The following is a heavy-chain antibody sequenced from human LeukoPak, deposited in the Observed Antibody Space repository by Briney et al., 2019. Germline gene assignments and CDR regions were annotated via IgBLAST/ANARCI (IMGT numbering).Heavy chain of an antibody. Sequence: ASVKVSCKASGYTFTSYGISWVRQAPGQGFEWMGWISAYNGNTNYAQKLQGRVTMTTDTSTSTAYMELRSLRSDDTAVYYCARVAGTSLYYYYYGMDVWGQGTTVTVSS. J-gene: IGHJ6*02. D-gene: IGHD6-19*01. V-gene: IGHV1-18*01. CDR1: GYTFTSYG. CDR2: ISAYNGNT. CDR3: ARVAGTSLYYYYYGMDV.